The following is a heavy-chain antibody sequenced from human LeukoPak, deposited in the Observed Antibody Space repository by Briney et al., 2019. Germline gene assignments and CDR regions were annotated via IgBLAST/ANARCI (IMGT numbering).Heavy chain of an antibody. V-gene: IGHV3-9*03. CDR2: ISWNSGSI. Sequence: PGGSLRLSCAASGFTFDDYAMHWVRQAPGKGLEWVSGISWNSGSIGYADSVKGRFIISRDNAKNSLYLQMNRLRAEDMALYYCAKDAGSGPSYYYMDVWGKGATVTVSS. CDR3: AKDAGSGPSYYYMDV. CDR1: GFTFDDYA. D-gene: IGHD3-10*01. J-gene: IGHJ6*03.